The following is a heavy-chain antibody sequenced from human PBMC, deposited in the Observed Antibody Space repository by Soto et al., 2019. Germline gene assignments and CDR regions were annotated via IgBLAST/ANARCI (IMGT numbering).Heavy chain of an antibody. J-gene: IGHJ4*02. V-gene: IGHV3-11*01. CDR3: ARVPAGIRYTDY. CDR2: MSTSGSTV. CDR1: GFTFSDYY. Sequence: GGSLRLSCAASGFTFSDYYMTWIRQAPGKGLEWVSYMSTSGSTVYYADSVKGRFTISRDNAKNSLYLQMDSLRAEDTAVYYCARVPAGIRYTDYWGQGTLVTVSS. D-gene: IGHD3-9*01.